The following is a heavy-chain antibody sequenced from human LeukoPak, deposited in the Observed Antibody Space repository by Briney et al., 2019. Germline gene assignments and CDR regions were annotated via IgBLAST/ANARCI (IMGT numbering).Heavy chain of an antibody. V-gene: IGHV1-18*01. D-gene: IGHD3-22*01. CDR1: GYTFTNYG. J-gene: IGHJ4*02. CDR2: VSGNNDIT. CDR3: ARDVGYYDSSVSDY. Sequence: ASVKVSCKASGYTFTNYGISWVRQAPGQGLEWMGWVSGNNDITNYAQKFQGRVTMTTDTSTTTAYMGLRSLRPDDTAVYYCARDVGYYDSSVSDYWGQGTLVTVSS.